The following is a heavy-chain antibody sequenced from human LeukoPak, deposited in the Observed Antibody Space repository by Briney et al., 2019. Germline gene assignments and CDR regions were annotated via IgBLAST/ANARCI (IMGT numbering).Heavy chain of an antibody. CDR1: GGSISSGGYS. CDR3: ARDGGYCSSTSCFNWFDP. V-gene: IGHV4-30-2*01. CDR2: IYHSGST. D-gene: IGHD2-2*01. J-gene: IGHJ5*02. Sequence: SETLSLTCAGSGGSISSGGYSWSWIRQPPGKGLEWIGYIYHSGSTYYNPSLKSRVTISVDRSKNQFSLKLSSVTAADTAVYYCARDGGYCSSTSCFNWFDPWGQGTLVTVSS.